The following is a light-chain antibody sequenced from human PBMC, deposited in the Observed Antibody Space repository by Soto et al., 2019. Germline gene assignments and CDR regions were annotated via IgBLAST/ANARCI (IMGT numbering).Light chain of an antibody. CDR1: QDISNY. V-gene: IGKV1-33*01. J-gene: IGKJ4*01. CDR2: DAS. CDR3: QQRSNWPPFT. Sequence: DIQMTQSPSSLSASVVDRVTITCQASQDISNYLNWYQQRPSKAPKLLIYDASNLETGVPARFSGSGSGTDFTLTISSLEPEDFGVYYCQQRSNWPPFTFGGGTKVDIK.